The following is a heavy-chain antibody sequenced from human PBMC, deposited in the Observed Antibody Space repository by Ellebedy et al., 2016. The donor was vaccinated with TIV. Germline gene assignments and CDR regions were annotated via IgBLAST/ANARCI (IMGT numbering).Heavy chain of an antibody. CDR2: IYTSGST. J-gene: IGHJ4*02. Sequence: SETLSLTXTVSGGSISSGSYYWSWIRQPAGKGLEWIGRIYTSGSTNYNPSLKSRVTMSVDTSKNQFSLKLSSVTAADTAVYYCAKIADLGERRDYWGQGTLVTVSS. CDR1: GGSISSGSYY. V-gene: IGHV4-61*02. CDR3: AKIADLGERRDY. D-gene: IGHD6-13*01.